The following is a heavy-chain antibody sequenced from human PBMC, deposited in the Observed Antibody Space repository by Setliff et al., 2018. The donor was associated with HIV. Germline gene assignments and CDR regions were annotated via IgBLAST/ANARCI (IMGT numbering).Heavy chain of an antibody. CDR3: ARRRDGTGSPRGHFDY. J-gene: IGHJ4*01. D-gene: IGHD2-8*02. CDR1: GGSLTSSSYY. CDR2: VYYRGIT. V-gene: IGHV4-39*01. Sequence: SETLSLTCTVSGGSLTSSSYYWGWIRQPPGKGLEWLGLVYYRGITFYSPSLKSPVTISIDTSKSQFSLRLSSVTAADTAVYYCARRRDGTGSPRGHFDYWGHGKLVTVSS.